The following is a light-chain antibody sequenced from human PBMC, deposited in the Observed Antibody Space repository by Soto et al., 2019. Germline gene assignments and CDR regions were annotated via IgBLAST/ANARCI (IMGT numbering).Light chain of an antibody. V-gene: IGKV3-20*01. CDR2: GAS. J-gene: IGKJ2*01. CDR1: QSVSSNF. CDR3: QQYGSSPYT. Sequence: EIVLTQSPVTLSLSPGARATLSCRASQSVSSNFLAWYQQKPGQAPRLLIYGASSRATGIPDRFSGSGSGTDFTLTIRRLEPEDFAVYYCQQYGSSPYTFGQGTKVEIK.